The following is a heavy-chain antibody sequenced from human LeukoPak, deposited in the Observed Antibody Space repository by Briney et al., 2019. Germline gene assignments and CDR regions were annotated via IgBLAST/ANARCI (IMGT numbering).Heavy chain of an antibody. J-gene: IGHJ6*02. D-gene: IGHD1-26*01. CDR1: GGSISSSNW. V-gene: IGHV4-4*02. CDR2: IYHSGST. CDR3: ARDSGRVQWELQLSVSTDYGMDV. Sequence: SETLSLTCAVSGGSISSSNWWSWVRQPPGKGLEWIGEIYHSGSTNYNPSLKSRVTISVDKSKNQFSLKLSSVTAADTAVYYCARDSGRVQWELQLSVSTDYGMDVWGQGTTVTVSS.